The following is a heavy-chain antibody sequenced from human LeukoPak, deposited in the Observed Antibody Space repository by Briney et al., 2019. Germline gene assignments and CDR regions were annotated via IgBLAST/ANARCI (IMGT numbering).Heavy chain of an antibody. CDR1: GFTFSSYS. CDR2: ISSSSSTI. V-gene: IGHV3-48*01. CDR3: ARDRYDILTGYVRFDY. D-gene: IGHD3-9*01. J-gene: IGHJ4*02. Sequence: GGSLRLSCAASGFTFSSYSMNWVRQAPGKGLEWVSYISSSSSTIYYADSVKGRFTISRDNAKNSLYLQMNSLRAEDPAVYYCARDRYDILTGYVRFDYWGQGTLVTVSS.